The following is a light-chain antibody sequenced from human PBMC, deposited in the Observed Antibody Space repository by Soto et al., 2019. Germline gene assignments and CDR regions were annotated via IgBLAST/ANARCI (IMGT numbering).Light chain of an antibody. CDR2: DAS. CDR1: ENISEW. V-gene: IGKV1-5*01. J-gene: IGKJ1*01. CDR3: LQHSDFPWT. Sequence: DIQMTQSPSTLYASIGDRVSITCRASENISEWLAWYQQKPGKAPKVMISDASNLQNGVPSRFSGSGSGTEFTLTISSLQPDDFAIYYCLQHSDFPWTFGQGTEVEIK.